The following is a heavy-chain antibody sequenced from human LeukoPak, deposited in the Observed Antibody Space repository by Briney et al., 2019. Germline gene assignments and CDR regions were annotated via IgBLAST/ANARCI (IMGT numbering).Heavy chain of an antibody. CDR2: ISSSSSYI. CDR3: ARAIAGSSGWYFDF. CDR1: GFTFSSYS. J-gene: IGHJ4*02. Sequence: GGSLRLSCAASGFTFSSYSMNWVRQAPGKGLEWVSSISSSSSYIYYADSLKGRFTISRDNAKNSLYLQMNSLRAEDTAVYYCARAIAGSSGWYFDFWGQGTLVTVSS. V-gene: IGHV3-21*01. D-gene: IGHD3-10*01.